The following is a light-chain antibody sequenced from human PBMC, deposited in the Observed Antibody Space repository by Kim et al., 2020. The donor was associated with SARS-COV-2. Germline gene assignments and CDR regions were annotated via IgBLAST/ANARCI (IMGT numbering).Light chain of an antibody. CDR2: DVS. V-gene: IGLV2-14*03. CDR3: SSFTSSSTYV. Sequence: QSALTQPASVSGSPGQSITISCTGTSSDVGGYNYVSWHQQHPGKAPKVIIYDVSKRPSGVSNRFSGSKSGNTASLTISGLQAEDDADYYCSSFTSSSTYVFGTGTKVTVL. CDR1: SSDVGGYNY. J-gene: IGLJ1*01.